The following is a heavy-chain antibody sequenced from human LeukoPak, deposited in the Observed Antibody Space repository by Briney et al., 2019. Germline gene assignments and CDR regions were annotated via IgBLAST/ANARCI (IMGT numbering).Heavy chain of an antibody. V-gene: IGHV1-18*01. CDR1: GYTFTSYG. Sequence: ASVKVSCKASGYTFTSYGISWVRQAPGQGLEWMGWISAYNGNTNYTQKLQGRVTMTTDTSTSTAYMELRSLRSDDTAVYYCARAPTVLVGYCSSSSCQADYWGQGTLVTVYS. D-gene: IGHD2-2*01. J-gene: IGHJ4*02. CDR2: ISAYNGNT. CDR3: ARAPTVLVGYCSSSSCQADY.